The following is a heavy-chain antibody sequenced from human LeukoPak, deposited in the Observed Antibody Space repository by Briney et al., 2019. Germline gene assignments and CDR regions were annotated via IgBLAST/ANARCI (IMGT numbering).Heavy chain of an antibody. V-gene: IGHV1-2*02. J-gene: IGHJ5*02. CDR3: ARDFSDYGDLNWFDP. CDR2: INPNSGGT. CDR1: GYTFIGYY. D-gene: IGHD4-17*01. Sequence: ASVKVSCKASGYTFIGYYMHWMRQAPGQGLEWMGWINPNSGGTNYAQKFQGRVTMTRDTSISTAYMELSRLRSDDTAVYYCARDFSDYGDLNWFDPWGQGTLVTVSS.